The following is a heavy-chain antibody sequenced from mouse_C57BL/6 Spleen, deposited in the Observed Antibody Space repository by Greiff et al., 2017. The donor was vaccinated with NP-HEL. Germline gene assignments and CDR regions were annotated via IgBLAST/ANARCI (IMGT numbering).Heavy chain of an antibody. CDR1: GYTFTSYN. CDR2: IYPGNGDT. J-gene: IGHJ4*01. CDR3: ARSGDYGNYPWAMDY. V-gene: IGHV1-12*01. D-gene: IGHD2-1*01. Sequence: SGAELVKPGASVKMPCKASGYTFTSYNMHWVKQTPRQGLEWIGAIYPGNGDTSYNQKFKGKATLTVDKSSSTAYMQLSSLTSEDSAVYFCARSGDYGNYPWAMDYWGQGTSVTVSS.